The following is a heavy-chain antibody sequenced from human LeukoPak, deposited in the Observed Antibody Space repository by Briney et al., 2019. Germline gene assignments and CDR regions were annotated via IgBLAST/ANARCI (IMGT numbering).Heavy chain of an antibody. Sequence: GGSLRLSCEASEFTFRDYGMHWVRQAPGKGLEWVAVISHYDGNYKDYVDSVRGRFTISRDNSKNTLYLQMSSLRAEDTAVYYCARDDRGLGSGPPHDYWGQGTLVTVSS. CDR1: EFTFRDYG. D-gene: IGHD3-10*01. CDR3: ARDDRGLGSGPPHDY. V-gene: IGHV3-30*03. J-gene: IGHJ4*02. CDR2: ISHYDGNYK.